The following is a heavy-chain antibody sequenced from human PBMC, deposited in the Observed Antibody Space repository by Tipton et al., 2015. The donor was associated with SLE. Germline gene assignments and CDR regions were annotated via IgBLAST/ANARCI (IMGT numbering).Heavy chain of an antibody. J-gene: IGHJ4*02. CDR1: RYTFTSYY. V-gene: IGHV1-46*01. CDR3: ARRSSGWYGPDY. D-gene: IGHD6-19*01. Sequence: QSGAEVKKPGASVKVSCKASRYTFTSYYMHWVRQAPGQGLEWMGIINPSGGSTSYAQKFQGRVTMTRDTSTSTVYMELSSLRSEDTAVYYCARRSSGWYGPDYWGQGTLVTVSS. CDR2: INPSGGST.